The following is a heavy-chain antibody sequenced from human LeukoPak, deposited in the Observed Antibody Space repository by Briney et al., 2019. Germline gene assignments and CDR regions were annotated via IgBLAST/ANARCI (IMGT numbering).Heavy chain of an antibody. CDR3: ARETYYYDSSGYLPHPFDY. J-gene: IGHJ4*02. Sequence: GGSLRLPCAPCGFTFSSYSMNWVRQAPGKGLEWVSSISSSSSYIYYADSVKGRFTISRDNAKNSLYLQMNSLRAEDTAVYYCARETYYYDSSGYLPHPFDYWGQGTLVTVSS. D-gene: IGHD3-22*01. CDR2: ISSSSSYI. CDR1: GFTFSSYS. V-gene: IGHV3-21*01.